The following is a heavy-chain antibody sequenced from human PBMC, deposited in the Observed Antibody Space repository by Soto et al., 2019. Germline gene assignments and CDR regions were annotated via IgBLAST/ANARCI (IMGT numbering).Heavy chain of an antibody. CDR2: ISGSGGST. CDR3: AKDGNIVVDPSVGYYYMDV. J-gene: IGHJ6*03. CDR1: GFTFSSYA. Sequence: GGSLRLSCAASGFTFSSYAMSWVRQAPGKGLEWVSAISGSGGSTYYADSVKGRFTISRDNSKNTLYLQMNSLRAEDTAVYYCAKDGNIVVDPSVGYYYMDVWGKGTTVTVSS. V-gene: IGHV3-23*01. D-gene: IGHD2-2*01.